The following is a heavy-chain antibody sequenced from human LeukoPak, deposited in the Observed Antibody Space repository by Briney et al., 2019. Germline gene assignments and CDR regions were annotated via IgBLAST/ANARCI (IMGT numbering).Heavy chain of an antibody. CDR1: GGSISSSSYY. D-gene: IGHD2-15*01. CDR2: IYYSGST. V-gene: IGHV4-39*01. CDR3: ARGELLYDY. J-gene: IGHJ4*02. Sequence: SETLSLTCTVSGGSISSSSYYWGWIRQPPGKGLEWIGSIYYSGSTYYNPSLKSRVTISVDTSKNQFSLKLSSVTAADTAVYYCARGELLYDYWGQGTLVTVPS.